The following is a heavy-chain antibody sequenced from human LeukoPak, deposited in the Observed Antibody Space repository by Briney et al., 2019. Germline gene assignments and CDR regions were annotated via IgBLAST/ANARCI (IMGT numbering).Heavy chain of an antibody. CDR3: ARSFGYCSGGSCYYFDY. CDR2: IYPGDSDT. V-gene: IGHV5-51*01. J-gene: IGHJ4*02. Sequence: GESLKISCKGSGDSFTSYWIGWVRQMPGKGLEWMGIIYPGDSDTRYSPSFQGQVTISADKSISTAYLQWSSLKASDTAMYYCARSFGYCSGGSCYYFDYWGQGTLVTVSS. CDR1: GDSFTSYW. D-gene: IGHD2-15*01.